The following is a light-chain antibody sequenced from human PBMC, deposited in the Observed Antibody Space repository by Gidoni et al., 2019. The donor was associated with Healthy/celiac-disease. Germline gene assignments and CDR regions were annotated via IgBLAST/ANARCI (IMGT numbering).Light chain of an antibody. CDR1: SSNIGSNY. J-gene: IGLJ3*02. CDR3: AAWDDSLSGWV. CDR2: RNN. Sequence: SVLTQPPSASGTPGQRVTISCSGSSSNIGSNYLYWYQQLPGTAPKLLIYRNNQRPSGVPDRFSGSKSGTSAYLAISGLRSEDEADYYCAAWDDSLSGWVFGGGTKLTVL. V-gene: IGLV1-47*01.